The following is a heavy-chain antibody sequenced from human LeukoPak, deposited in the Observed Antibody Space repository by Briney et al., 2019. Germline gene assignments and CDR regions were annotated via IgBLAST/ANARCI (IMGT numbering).Heavy chain of an antibody. V-gene: IGHV4-59*01. D-gene: IGHD3-16*01. CDR1: GGSISSYY. CDR3: GRVGKGGNFDH. J-gene: IGHJ4*02. CDR2: IYYSGST. Sequence: SETLSLTCTVSGGSISSYYWSWIRQPPGKGLEWIGYIYYSGSTNYNPSLKSRVTISVDTSKNQFSLKLSSVTAADTAVYYCGRVGKGGNFDHWGQGNLGTGSS.